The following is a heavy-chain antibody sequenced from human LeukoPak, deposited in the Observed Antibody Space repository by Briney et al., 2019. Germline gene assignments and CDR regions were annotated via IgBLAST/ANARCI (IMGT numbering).Heavy chain of an antibody. D-gene: IGHD3-3*01. V-gene: IGHV4-38-2*02. J-gene: IGHJ4*02. CDR3: ARLDFWSGYCYY. CDR1: GYSISSGYY. CDR2: IYRSGTT. Sequence: SETLSLTCTVSGYSISSGYYWGWIRQPPGKGLEWIGSIYRSGTTYYNPSLKSRVTISVDTSKNQFSLKLSSVTAADTAVYYCARLDFWSGYCYYWGQGTLVTVSS.